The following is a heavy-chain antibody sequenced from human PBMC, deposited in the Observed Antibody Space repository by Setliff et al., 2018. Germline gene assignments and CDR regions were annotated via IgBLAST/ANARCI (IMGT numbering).Heavy chain of an antibody. J-gene: IGHJ5*02. CDR1: GGSITGHY. V-gene: IGHV4-59*08. CDR3: ARQPGRYNSPINWFDP. Sequence: SETLSLTCVVSGGSITGHYWSWIRQSPGKGLEWIGSVYYSGRTNFYNPSLESRVTISVDTSKTQFSLRLSSVTAADTAVYYCARQPGRYNSPINWFDPWGQGTLVTVSS. CDR2: VYYSGRT. D-gene: IGHD6-19*01.